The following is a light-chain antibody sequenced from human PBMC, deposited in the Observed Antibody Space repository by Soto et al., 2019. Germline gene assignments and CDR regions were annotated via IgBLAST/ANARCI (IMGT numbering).Light chain of an antibody. CDR3: SSYTISSTL. Sequence: QSVLTQPASVSGSPGQSITISCTGTSSDVGGYNYVSWYQQHPGKAPKLTIYEVSNRPSGVSNRFSGSKSGNTASLTISGLQAEDEADYYCSSYTISSTLFGGGTKLTVL. V-gene: IGLV2-14*01. CDR2: EVS. J-gene: IGLJ2*01. CDR1: SSDVGGYNY.